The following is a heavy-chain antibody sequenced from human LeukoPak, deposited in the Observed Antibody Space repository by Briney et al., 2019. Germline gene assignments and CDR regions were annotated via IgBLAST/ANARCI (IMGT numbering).Heavy chain of an antibody. CDR3: ARDWWDLPLDAFDI. V-gene: IGHV3-21*01. J-gene: IGHJ3*02. CDR1: GFTFSSYS. D-gene: IGHD1-26*01. CDR2: ISSSSSYI. Sequence: GGSLRLSCAASGFTFSSYSMNWVRRAPGKGLEWVSSISSSSSYIYYADSVKGRFTISRDNAKNSLYLQMNSLRAEDTAVYYCARDWWDLPLDAFDIWGQGTMVTVSS.